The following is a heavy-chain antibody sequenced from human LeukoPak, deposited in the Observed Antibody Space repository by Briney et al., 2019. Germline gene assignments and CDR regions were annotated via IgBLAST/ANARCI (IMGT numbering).Heavy chain of an antibody. D-gene: IGHD1-26*01. Sequence: HPGGSLRLSCAASGFTFSSYAMHWVRQAPGKGLEWVAVISYDGSSESYPDSVKGRFTISRDNSKNMLYLQMNSLRGEDTAVYYCASTNYRGGSTGYNWFDPWGQETLVTVSS. J-gene: IGHJ5*02. V-gene: IGHV3-30-3*01. CDR1: GFTFSSYA. CDR3: ASTNYRGGSTGYNWFDP. CDR2: ISYDGSSE.